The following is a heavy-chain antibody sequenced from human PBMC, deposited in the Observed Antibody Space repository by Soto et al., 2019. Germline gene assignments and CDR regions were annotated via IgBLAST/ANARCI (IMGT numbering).Heavy chain of an antibody. CDR2: IIPIFGTA. Sequence: SVKVSCKASGGTFSSYAISWVRQAPGQGLEWMGGIIPIFGTANYAQKFQGRVTITADESTSTAYMELSSLRSEDTVVYYCARGGSRSHNWFDPWGQGTLVTVSS. D-gene: IGHD3-16*01. CDR3: ARGGSRSHNWFDP. V-gene: IGHV1-69*13. J-gene: IGHJ5*02. CDR1: GGTFSSYA.